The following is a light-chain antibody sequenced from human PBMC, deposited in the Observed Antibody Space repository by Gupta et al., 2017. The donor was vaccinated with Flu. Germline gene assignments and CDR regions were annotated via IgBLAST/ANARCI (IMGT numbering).Light chain of an antibody. Sequence: QSALTQPASVSGSPGQSITISCTGTSSDVGGYNYVSWYQQHPGKAPKLMIYEVRNRPSGVSNRFSGSKSGNTASLTISGLQAEDEVDYYCSSYTSSSTLRVFGGGTKLTVL. CDR2: EVR. CDR3: SSYTSSSTLRV. V-gene: IGLV2-14*01. CDR1: SSDVGGYNY. J-gene: IGLJ3*02.